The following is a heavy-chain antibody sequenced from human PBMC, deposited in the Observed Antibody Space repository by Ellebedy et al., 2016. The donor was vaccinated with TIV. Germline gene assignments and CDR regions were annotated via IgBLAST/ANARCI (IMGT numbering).Heavy chain of an antibody. J-gene: IGHJ4*02. CDR2: ISYDGSNK. V-gene: IGHV3-30-3*01. CDR1: GFTFSSYA. Sequence: GESLKISXAASGFTFSSYAMHWVRQAPGKGLEWVAVISYDGSNKYYADSVKGRFTISRDNSKNTLYLQMNSLRAEDTAVYYCAFHGAVPAARGYWGQGTLVTVSS. CDR3: AFHGAVPAARGY. D-gene: IGHD2-2*01.